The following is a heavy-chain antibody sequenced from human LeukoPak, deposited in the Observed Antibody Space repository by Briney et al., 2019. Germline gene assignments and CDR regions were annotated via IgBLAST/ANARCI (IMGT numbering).Heavy chain of an antibody. CDR3: ARGGRITIFGVVKPFDY. J-gene: IGHJ4*02. Sequence: SETLSLTCAVYGGSFRGYYWSWIRQPPGKGLEWIGEINHSGSTNYNPSLKSRVTISVDTSKNQFSLKLSSVTAADTAVYYCARGGRITIFGVVKPFDYWGQGTLVTDSS. CDR2: INHSGST. V-gene: IGHV4-34*01. D-gene: IGHD3-3*01. CDR1: GGSFRGYY.